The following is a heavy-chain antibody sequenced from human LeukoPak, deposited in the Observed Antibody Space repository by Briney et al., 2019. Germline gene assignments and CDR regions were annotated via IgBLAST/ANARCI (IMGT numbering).Heavy chain of an antibody. Sequence: GGSLRLSCAASGFTFSSYSMNWVRQAPGKGLEWVSSISSSSSYIYYADSVKGRFTISRDNAKNSLYLQMNSLRAEDTAVYYCARDLGSVKMATITTDDYWGQGTLVTVSS. V-gene: IGHV3-21*01. CDR1: GFTFSSYS. CDR3: ARDLGSVKMATITTDDY. CDR2: ISSSSSYI. J-gene: IGHJ4*02. D-gene: IGHD5-24*01.